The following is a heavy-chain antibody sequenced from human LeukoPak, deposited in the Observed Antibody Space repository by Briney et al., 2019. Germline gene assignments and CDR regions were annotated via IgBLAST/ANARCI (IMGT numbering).Heavy chain of an antibody. D-gene: IGHD1-14*01. CDR3: ARDPGEPYFDY. J-gene: IGHJ4*02. Sequence: AGSLRLSCAASGFTFSSYGMPWVGQAPGKGLEWVALIWYDGSNKYYADSVKGRFTISRDNSKNTLYLQMNSLRVEDTAVYYCARDPGEPYFDYWGQGTLVTVSS. V-gene: IGHV3-33*01. CDR1: GFTFSSYG. CDR2: IWYDGSNK.